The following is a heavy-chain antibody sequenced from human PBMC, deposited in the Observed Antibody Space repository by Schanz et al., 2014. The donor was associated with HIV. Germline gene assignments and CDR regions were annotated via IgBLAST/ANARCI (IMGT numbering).Heavy chain of an antibody. CDR2: ISDTGVRT. CDR1: GFTFSSFG. V-gene: IGHV3-23*04. CDR3: AKSRGDSWPYGMDV. D-gene: IGHD4-17*01. Sequence: VQLVESGGGLVKPGGSLRLSCAASGFTFSSFGMHWVRQAPGKGLEWVSGISDTGVRTNYADSVKGRLTISRDNSENTLYLQMNSLRAEDTAVYYCAKSRGDSWPYGMDVWGQGTTVTVSS. J-gene: IGHJ6*02.